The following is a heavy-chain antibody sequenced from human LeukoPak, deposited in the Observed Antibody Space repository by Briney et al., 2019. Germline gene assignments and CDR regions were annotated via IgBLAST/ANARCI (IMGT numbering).Heavy chain of an antibody. V-gene: IGHV1-2*02. CDR2: INPNSGGT. J-gene: IGHJ4*02. CDR3: ASRGESDPIDY. CDR1: GYTFTGYY. D-gene: IGHD2-2*02. Sequence: GASVKVSCKASGYTFTGYYMHWVRQAPGQGLEWMGWINPNSGGTNYAQKLQGRVTMTRDTSLSTAYMALSRLRSDDTAVYYCASRGESDPIDYWGQGTLVTVSS.